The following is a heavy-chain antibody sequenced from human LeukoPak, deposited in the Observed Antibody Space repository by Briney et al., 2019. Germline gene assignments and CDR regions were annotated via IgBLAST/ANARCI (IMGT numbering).Heavy chain of an antibody. D-gene: IGHD3/OR15-3a*01. V-gene: IGHV3-30*02. Sequence: GGSLRLSCAASGFTFSSYGMHWVRQAPGKGLEWVAFIRYDGSNKYYADSVKGRFTISRDNSKNTLYLQMNSLRAEDTAVYYCAKDQDWSDAFDIWGQGTMVTVSS. CDR1: GFTFSSYG. CDR3: AKDQDWSDAFDI. CDR2: IRYDGSNK. J-gene: IGHJ3*02.